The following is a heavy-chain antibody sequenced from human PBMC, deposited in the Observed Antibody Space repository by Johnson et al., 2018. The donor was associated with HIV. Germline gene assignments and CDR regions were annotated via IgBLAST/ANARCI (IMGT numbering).Heavy chain of an antibody. J-gene: IGHJ3*02. Sequence: EVHLVESGGGLVQPGGSQRLSCAVSGFTFNTYWMHLVRQAPGKGLVWVARINSDGGSTSYVDSVKGRFTISRDNARYTLYLQMNSLRADDTAVYYWSREGPSERAGFDIWGQGTMVTVSS. V-gene: IGHV3-74*01. CDR3: SREGPSERAGFDI. D-gene: IGHD6-19*01. CDR2: INSDGGST. CDR1: GFTFNTYW.